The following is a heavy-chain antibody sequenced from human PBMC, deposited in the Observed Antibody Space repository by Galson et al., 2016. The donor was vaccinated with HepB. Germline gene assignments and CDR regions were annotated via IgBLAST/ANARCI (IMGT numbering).Heavy chain of an antibody. V-gene: IGHV1-3*01. CDR2: INAANGDT. J-gene: IGHJ5*02. D-gene: IGHD2-15*01. CDR3: ARSACFKEWLDP. CDR1: GYTFTSYA. Sequence: GYTFTSYAIHWVRQAPGQRLEWMGWINAANGDTKYSQKLQGRGTITWDTSTNQLSLHLTSVTPEDTAIYYCARSACFKEWLDPWGQGTPVTVSS.